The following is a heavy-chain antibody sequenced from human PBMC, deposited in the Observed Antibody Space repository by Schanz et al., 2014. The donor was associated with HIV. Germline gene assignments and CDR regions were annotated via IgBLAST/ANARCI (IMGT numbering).Heavy chain of an antibody. CDR3: ARVPPYSYGPTPNNYFFDY. J-gene: IGHJ4*02. CDR1: GFTFTSSA. Sequence: QLVQSGAEVRKPGASVKVSCKASGFTFTSSAVQWVRQARGQRLEWIGWIVVGSGNTNYAQKFQERVTITRDMSTSTAYMELSSLRSEDTAVYYCARVPPYSYGPTPNNYFFDYWGQGTLVTVSS. D-gene: IGHD5-18*01. V-gene: IGHV1-58*01. CDR2: IVVGSGNT.